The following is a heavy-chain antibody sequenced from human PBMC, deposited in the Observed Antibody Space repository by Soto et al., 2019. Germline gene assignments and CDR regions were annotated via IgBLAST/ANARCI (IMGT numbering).Heavy chain of an antibody. CDR2: ISAYNGNT. V-gene: IGHV1-18*01. J-gene: IGHJ4*02. Sequence: ASVKVSCXASGYTFTSYGISWVRQAPGQGLEWMGWISAYNGNTNYAQKLQGRVTMTTDTSTSTAYMGLGGLRSGGTAVDYWAGGGTDYYDSSGYYWIWGQGTLVTVSS. D-gene: IGHD3-22*01. CDR1: GYTFTSYG. CDR3: AGGGTDYYDSSGYYWI.